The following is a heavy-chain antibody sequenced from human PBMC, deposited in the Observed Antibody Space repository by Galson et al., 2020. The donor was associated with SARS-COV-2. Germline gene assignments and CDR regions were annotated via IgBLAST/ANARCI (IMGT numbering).Heavy chain of an antibody. V-gene: IGHV3-21*01. CDR1: GFTFSSYT. D-gene: IGHD6-13*01. CDR2: ITTSSTYI. CDR3: ARTGTPHYYYSYYMDV. Sequence: GESLKISCAASGFTFSSYTMNWVRQVPGKGLEWVSSITTSSTYINYADSVKGRFTISRDNAKNSLHLQMNSLRAGDTAVYFCARTGTPHYYYSYYMDVWGKGTTVTVSS. J-gene: IGHJ6*03.